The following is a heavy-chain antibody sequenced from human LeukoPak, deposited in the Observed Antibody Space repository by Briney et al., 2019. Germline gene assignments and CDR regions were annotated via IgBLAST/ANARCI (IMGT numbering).Heavy chain of an antibody. V-gene: IGHV3-7*01. Sequence: PGGSLRLSCAASGFTFSSYWMSWVRLAPGKGLEWVANIKQDGSEKYYVDSVKGRFTISRDNAKNSLYLQMSSLRADDTAVYYCARDRLLYYYDSGPTGHFQHWGQGTLVTV. CDR1: GFTFSSYW. CDR3: ARDRLLYYYDSGPTGHFQH. D-gene: IGHD3-22*01. CDR2: IKQDGSEK. J-gene: IGHJ1*01.